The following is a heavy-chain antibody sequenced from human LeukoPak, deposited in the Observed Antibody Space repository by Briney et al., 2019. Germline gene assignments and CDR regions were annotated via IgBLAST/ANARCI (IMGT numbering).Heavy chain of an antibody. J-gene: IGHJ4*02. CDR2: ISGSGGST. D-gene: IGHD5-12*01. V-gene: IGHV3-23*01. CDR1: GFTFSSYA. CDR3: AKGLREDIVATVGFDY. Sequence: GGSLRLSCAASGFTFSSYAMSWVRQAPGKGLEWVSAISGSGGSTYYADSVKGRFTISRDNSKNTLYLQMNSLRAEDTAVYYCAKGLREDIVATVGFDYWGQGTLVTVSS.